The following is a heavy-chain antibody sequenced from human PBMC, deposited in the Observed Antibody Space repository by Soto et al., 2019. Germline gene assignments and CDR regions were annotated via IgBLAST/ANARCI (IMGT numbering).Heavy chain of an antibody. CDR3: ARSGHTFAGVV. J-gene: IGHJ4*02. D-gene: IGHD3-16*01. V-gene: IGHV4-59*01. CDR1: GASMSDYY. CDR2: LHYSGSA. Sequence: SETLSLTCTVSGASMSDYYRSWIRQSPGTGLEHIGYLHYSGSANYNPSLKSRVTISMDTSKNQFSLKLTSVIAADTAIYYCARSGHTFAGVVWGQGILVTVSS.